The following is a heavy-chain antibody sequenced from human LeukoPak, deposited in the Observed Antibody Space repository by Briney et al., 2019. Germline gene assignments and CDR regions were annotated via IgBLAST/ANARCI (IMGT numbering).Heavy chain of an antibody. CDR2: ISGSGGST. Sequence: GGSLRLSCAASGFTFSSYDMSWVRQAPGKGLEWVSAISGSGGSTYYADSVKGRFTISRDNSKNTLYLQMNSLRAEDTAVYYCAKLTSGSGSSALFDYWGQGTLVTVSS. CDR3: AKLTSGSGSSALFDY. V-gene: IGHV3-23*01. J-gene: IGHJ4*02. D-gene: IGHD3-10*01. CDR1: GFTFSSYD.